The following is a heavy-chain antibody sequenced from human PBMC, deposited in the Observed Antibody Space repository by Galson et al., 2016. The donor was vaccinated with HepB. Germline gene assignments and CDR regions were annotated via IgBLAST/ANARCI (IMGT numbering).Heavy chain of an antibody. D-gene: IGHD2-2*01. CDR3: ARRGIYCSSTSCYADY. V-gene: IGHV3-48*02. J-gene: IGHJ4*02. Sequence: SLRLSCAASGFTFSSYSMNWVRQAPGKGLVWVSCISSSSSTIYYADSVKGRFTISRDNAKNSLYPQMNSLRDEDTAVYYCARRGIYCSSTSCYADYWGQGTLVTVSS. CDR2: ISSSSSTI. CDR1: GFTFSSYS.